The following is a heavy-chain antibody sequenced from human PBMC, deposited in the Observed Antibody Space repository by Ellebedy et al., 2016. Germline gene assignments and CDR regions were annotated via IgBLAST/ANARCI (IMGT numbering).Heavy chain of an antibody. CDR2: IYYSGST. D-gene: IGHD6-19*01. Sequence: SETLSLTCTVSGGSISSSSYYWGWIRQPPGKGLEWIGSIYYSGSTYYNPSLKSRVTISVDTSKNQFSLKLSSVTAADTAVYYCARDRGSMVAGNTYMDVWGKGTTVTVSS. V-gene: IGHV4-39*07. CDR1: GGSISSSSYY. J-gene: IGHJ6*03. CDR3: ARDRGSMVAGNTYMDV.